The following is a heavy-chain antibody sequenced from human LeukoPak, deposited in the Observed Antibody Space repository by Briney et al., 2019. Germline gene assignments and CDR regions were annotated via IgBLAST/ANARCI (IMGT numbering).Heavy chain of an antibody. CDR2: IYYSGST. J-gene: IGHJ4*02. Sequence: PSETLSLTCTVSGGSIRSYYWSWIRQPPGKGLEWIGYIYYSGSTNYNPSLKSRVTISVKTSKNQSSLKLSAVTAADTAVYYCARVTGYMIGDYFDYWGQGTLVTVSS. CDR1: GGSIRSYY. V-gene: IGHV4-59*01. CDR3: ARVTGYMIGDYFDY. D-gene: IGHD3-22*01.